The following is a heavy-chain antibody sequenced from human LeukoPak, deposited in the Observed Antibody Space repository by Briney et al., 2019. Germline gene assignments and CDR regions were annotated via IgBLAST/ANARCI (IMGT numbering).Heavy chain of an antibody. V-gene: IGHV4-59*01. Sequence: SETLSLTCTVSGGSISSYYWSWIRQPPGKGLEWIGYIYYSGSTNYNPSLKSRVTISVDTSKNQFSLKLSSMTAADTAVYYCARDGRGWYDYWGQGTLVTVSS. CDR1: GGSISSYY. D-gene: IGHD6-19*01. CDR3: ARDGRGWYDY. J-gene: IGHJ4*02. CDR2: IYYSGST.